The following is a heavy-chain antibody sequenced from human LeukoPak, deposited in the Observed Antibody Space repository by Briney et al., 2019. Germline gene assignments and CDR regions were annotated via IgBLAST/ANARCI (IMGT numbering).Heavy chain of an antibody. V-gene: IGHV3-49*04. D-gene: IGHD3-10*01. CDR2: IRSKVYGGTP. Sequence: PGGSLRLSCITSGFTFCDYAMTWVRQAPGEGLEWVGFIRSKVYGGTPEYAASVKGRFTISRDDSKNSLYLKMNSLKTEDTAVYFCARVRGSGYYYYDYWGQGTLVTVSS. CDR1: GFTFCDYA. J-gene: IGHJ4*02. CDR3: ARVRGSGYYYYDY.